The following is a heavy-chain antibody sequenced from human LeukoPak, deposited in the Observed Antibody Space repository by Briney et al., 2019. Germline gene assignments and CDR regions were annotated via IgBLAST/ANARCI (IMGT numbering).Heavy chain of an antibody. V-gene: IGHV4-39*01. Sequence: PSETLSLTCSLSGGPFSSSSYYWGWIRQPPGKGREWIGSIYYSGSTYNNPALKSRHPISVDPSKSEFSHKLSEGTAAETAVYCCARLGAYGDYRAAPFDYWGKGTLVSVSS. J-gene: IGHJ4*02. CDR3: ARLGAYGDYRAAPFDY. CDR2: IYYSGST. CDR1: GGPFSSSSYY. D-gene: IGHD4-17*01.